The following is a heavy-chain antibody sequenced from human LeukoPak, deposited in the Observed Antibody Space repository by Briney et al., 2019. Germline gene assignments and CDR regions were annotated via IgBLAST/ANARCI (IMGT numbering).Heavy chain of an antibody. CDR3: ARGRRVYGSGSYLRNWFDP. J-gene: IGHJ5*02. CDR1: GFTFDDYD. D-gene: IGHD3-10*01. CDR2: INHSGST. V-gene: IGHV4-34*01. Sequence: PGGSLRLSCAASGFTFDDYDMSWIRQPPGKGLEWIGEINHSGSTNYNPSLKSRVTISVDTSKNQFPLKLSSVTAADTAVYYCARGRRVYGSGSYLRNWFDPWGQGTLVTVSS.